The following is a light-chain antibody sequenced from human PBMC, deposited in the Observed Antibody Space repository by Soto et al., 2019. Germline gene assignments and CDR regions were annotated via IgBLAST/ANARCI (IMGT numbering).Light chain of an antibody. CDR1: TGAVTSGNY. Sequence: QTVVTQEPSLTVSPGGTVTLTCTSSTGAVTSGNYPNWFQQKPGQAPRPLIYNTDNKHSWTPARFSGSLLGGKAALTLSGVQPEDEAEYFCLLYYGGARVFGGGTKVTVL. CDR2: NTD. V-gene: IGLV7-43*01. CDR3: LLYYGGARV. J-gene: IGLJ3*02.